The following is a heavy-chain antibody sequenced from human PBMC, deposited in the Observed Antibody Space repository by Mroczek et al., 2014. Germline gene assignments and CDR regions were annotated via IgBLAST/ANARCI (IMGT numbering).Heavy chain of an antibody. J-gene: IGHJ4*02. Sequence: QVQLVESGAEVKKPGASVKVSCKASGYTFTSYDINWVRQATGQGLEWMGWMNPNSGNTGYAQKFQGRVTMTRNTSISTAYMELSSLRSEDTAVYYCARGRVPAAIPGRGHDYWGQGTLVTVSS. CDR3: ARGRVPAAIPGRGHDY. CDR1: GYTFTSYD. CDR2: MNPNSGNT. D-gene: IGHD2-2*02. V-gene: IGHV1-8*01.